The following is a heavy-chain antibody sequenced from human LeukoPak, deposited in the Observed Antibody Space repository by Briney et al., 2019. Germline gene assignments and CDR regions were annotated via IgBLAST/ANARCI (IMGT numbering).Heavy chain of an antibody. J-gene: IGHJ5*02. V-gene: IGHV4-38-2*02. CDR2: IHHSGSRFESGST. CDR3: ARNASSGFFDA. D-gene: IGHD6-25*01. CDR1: GYFIINSFY. Sequence: SETLSLTCTGSGYFIINSFYWGWIRQSPGKGLEWIGSIHHSGSRFESGSTHYNPSLRSRVTVSADTSKNQFSLTLTSVTAADTAVYFCARNASSGFFDAWGLGILVTVSS.